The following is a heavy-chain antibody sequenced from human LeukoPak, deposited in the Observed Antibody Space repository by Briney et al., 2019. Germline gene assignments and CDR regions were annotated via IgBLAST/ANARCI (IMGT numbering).Heavy chain of an antibody. CDR2: INHSGST. V-gene: IGHV4-34*01. Sequence: SETLSLTCAVYGGSFSGYYWSWIRQPPGKGLEWIGEINHSGSTNYNPSLKGRVTISVDTSKNQFSLKLSSVTAADTAVYYCARGAFGGNGTYYFDYWGQGTLVTVSS. CDR1: GGSFSGYY. J-gene: IGHJ4*02. CDR3: ARGAFGGNGTYYFDY. D-gene: IGHD4-23*01.